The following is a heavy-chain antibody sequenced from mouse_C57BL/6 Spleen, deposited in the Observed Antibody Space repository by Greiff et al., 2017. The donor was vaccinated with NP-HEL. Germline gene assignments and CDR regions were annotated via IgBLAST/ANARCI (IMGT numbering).Heavy chain of an antibody. CDR2: INPSSGYT. CDR1: GYTFTSYT. Sequence: QVQLKESGAELARPGASVKMSCKASGYTFTSYTMHWVKQRPGQGLEWIGYINPSSGYTKYNQKFKDKATLTADKSSSTAYMQLSSLTSEDSAVYYCARSGYDYSWFAYWGQGTLVTVSA. D-gene: IGHD2-4*01. J-gene: IGHJ3*01. V-gene: IGHV1-4*01. CDR3: ARSGYDYSWFAY.